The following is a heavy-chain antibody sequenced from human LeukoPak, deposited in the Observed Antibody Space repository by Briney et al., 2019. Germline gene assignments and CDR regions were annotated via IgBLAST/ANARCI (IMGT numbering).Heavy chain of an antibody. Sequence: GGSLRLSCAASGFTFSSYAMSWVRQAPGKGLEWVSAISGSGGSTYYADSVKGRFTISRDNSKNTLYLQMNSLRAEDTAVYYCAKDGVSCSGGSCYSSDFDYWGQGTLVTVSS. CDR1: GFTFSSYA. D-gene: IGHD2-15*01. CDR2: ISGSGGST. CDR3: AKDGVSCSGGSCYSSDFDY. J-gene: IGHJ4*02. V-gene: IGHV3-23*01.